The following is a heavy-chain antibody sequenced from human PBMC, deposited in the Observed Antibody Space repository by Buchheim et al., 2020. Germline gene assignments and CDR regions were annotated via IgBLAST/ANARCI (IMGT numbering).Heavy chain of an antibody. CDR1: GFTFSSYS. J-gene: IGHJ6*02. CDR2: ISSSSSYI. Sequence: EVQLVESGGGLVKPGGSLRLSCAASGFTFSSYSMNWVRQAPGKGLEWASSISSSSSYIYYADSVKGRFTISRENAKKPLYVQMNSLRAEDTAVYYCASFTLARPRTWDVWGQGTT. V-gene: IGHV3-21*01. CDR3: ASFTLARPRTWDV. D-gene: IGHD6-6*01.